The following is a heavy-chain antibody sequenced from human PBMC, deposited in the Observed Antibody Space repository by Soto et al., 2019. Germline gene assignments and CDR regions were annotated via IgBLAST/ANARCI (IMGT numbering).Heavy chain of an antibody. D-gene: IGHD2-2*01. Sequence: SETLSLTCTVSGASISPYYWSWFRQPPGKGLGWIAYIYYSGSTAYNPSPKSRVTISVDTSKNQFFLKLSSVTAADTAVYYCARDRYASGYWGQGTLVTVSS. CDR2: IYYSGST. CDR1: GASISPYY. J-gene: IGHJ4*02. V-gene: IGHV4-59*01. CDR3: ARDRYASGY.